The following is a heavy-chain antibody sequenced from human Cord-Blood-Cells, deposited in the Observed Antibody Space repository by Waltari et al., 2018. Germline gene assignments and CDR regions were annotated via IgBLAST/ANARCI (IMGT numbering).Heavy chain of an antibody. J-gene: IGHJ4*02. CDR1: GFSLSTSGVG. CDR3: AHTLRSSIAARHFDY. D-gene: IGHD6-6*01. CDR2: IYWDDDK. Sequence: QITLKASGPTLVKPTQTLTLTCTFSGFSLSTSGVGVGWIRPPPGKALEWLALIYWDDDKRYSPSLKSRLTITKDTAKNHVVLTMTNMDPADTATYYCAHTLRSSIAARHFDYWGQGTLVTVSS. V-gene: IGHV2-5*02.